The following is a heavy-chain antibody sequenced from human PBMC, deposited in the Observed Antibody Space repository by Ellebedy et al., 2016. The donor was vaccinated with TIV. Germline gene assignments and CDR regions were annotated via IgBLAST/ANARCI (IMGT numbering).Heavy chain of an antibody. Sequence: PGGSLRLSCAASGFTFSGFGMHWVRQAPGKGLEWVAVLSSDGNSEHYADSVKGRFTISRDNSKNTLYLQMNSLRAEDTAVYYCAKTVTAYYYYYGMDVWGQGTTVIVSS. J-gene: IGHJ6*02. CDR1: GFTFSGFG. CDR3: AKTVTAYYYYYGMDV. CDR2: LSSDGNSE. V-gene: IGHV3-30*18. D-gene: IGHD2-21*02.